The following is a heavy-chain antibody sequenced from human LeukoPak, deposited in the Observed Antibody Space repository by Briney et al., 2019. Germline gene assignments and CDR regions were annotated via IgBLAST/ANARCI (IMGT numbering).Heavy chain of an antibody. V-gene: IGHV3-74*01. CDR3: VTDRYSDSAFGD. J-gene: IGHJ4*02. D-gene: IGHD1-26*01. CDR1: GITVSTFW. CDR2: INTDGSVT. Sequence: GGSLRHYCAASGITVSTFWMHWVRQAPGEGLVWVSRINTDGSVTNYADSVEGRFTISRDNAKNMLYLQMNDLRAEDTAVYYCVTDRYSDSAFGDWGQGTLVTVSS.